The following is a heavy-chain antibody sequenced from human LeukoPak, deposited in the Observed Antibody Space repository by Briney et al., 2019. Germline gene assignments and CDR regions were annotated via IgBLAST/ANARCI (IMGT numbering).Heavy chain of an antibody. D-gene: IGHD3-22*01. Sequence: PGGSLSLSCAASGFTFSRHWMTWVRHAPGKGLEWLANIKEDGSKKNYVHSVKSRFTISRDNTKNSLYLQMNSLSAEDTAVYYYATPLDYYDSSGYHQGGDWGQGTLVTVSS. CDR1: GFTFSRHW. CDR2: IKEDGSKK. J-gene: IGHJ4*02. CDR3: ATPLDYYDSSGYHQGGD. V-gene: IGHV3-7*03.